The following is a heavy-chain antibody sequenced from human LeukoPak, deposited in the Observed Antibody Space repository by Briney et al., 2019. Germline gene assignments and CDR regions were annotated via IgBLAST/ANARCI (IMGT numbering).Heavy chain of an antibody. J-gene: IGHJ4*02. CDR2: ISWNSGSI. CDR1: GFTFDDFA. Sequence: GGSLRLPCAASGFTFDDFAMHWVRQAPGKGLEWVSTISWNSGSIGYADSVKGRFTISRDNAKNSLYLQMNSLRPEDTALYYCAKDLRPYCSGGSCFSPFDYWGQGTLVTVSS. CDR3: AKDLRPYCSGGSCFSPFDY. V-gene: IGHV3-9*01. D-gene: IGHD2-15*01.